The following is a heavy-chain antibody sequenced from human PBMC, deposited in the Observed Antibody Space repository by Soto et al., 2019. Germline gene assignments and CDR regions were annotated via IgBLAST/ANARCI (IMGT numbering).Heavy chain of an antibody. CDR2: ISSSSSYI. D-gene: IGHD1-7*01. CDR3: ARDLRNYAPIHYYFDY. J-gene: IGHJ4*02. Sequence: EVQLVESGGGLVKPGGSLRLSCAASGFTFSSYSMNWVRQAPGKGLEWVSSISSSSSYIYYADSVKGRFTISRDNAKNSLYLQMNSLRAEDTAVYYCARDLRNYAPIHYYFDYWGQGTLVTVSS. V-gene: IGHV3-21*01. CDR1: GFTFSSYS.